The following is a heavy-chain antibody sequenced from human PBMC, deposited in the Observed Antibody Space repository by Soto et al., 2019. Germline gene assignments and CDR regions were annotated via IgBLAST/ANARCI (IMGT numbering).Heavy chain of an antibody. J-gene: IGHJ6*02. CDR3: AKGGDRITMVRGVIMLGSPPDYYYYGMDV. D-gene: IGHD3-10*01. Sequence: GGSLRLSCAASGFTFSSYAMSWVRQAPGKGLEWVSAISGSGGSTYYADSVKGRFTISRDNSKNTLYLQMNSLRAEDTAVYYCAKGGDRITMVRGVIMLGSPPDYYYYGMDVWGQGTTVTVSS. CDR1: GFTFSSYA. CDR2: ISGSGGST. V-gene: IGHV3-23*01.